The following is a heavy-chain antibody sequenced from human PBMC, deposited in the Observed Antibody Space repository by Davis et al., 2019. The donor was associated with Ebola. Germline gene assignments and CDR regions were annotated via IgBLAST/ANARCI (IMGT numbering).Heavy chain of an antibody. V-gene: IGHV3-7*01. CDR2: IKQDGSEK. J-gene: IGHJ6*02. Sequence: GESLKISCAASGFTFSDYYMSWVRQAPGKGLEWVANIKQDGSEKYYVDSVKGRFTISRDNAKNSLKLQMNSLSAEDTAVYYCARYSGYDYYYYYGMDVWGQGTTVTVSS. D-gene: IGHD5-12*01. CDR3: ARYSGYDYYYYYGMDV. CDR1: GFTFSDYY.